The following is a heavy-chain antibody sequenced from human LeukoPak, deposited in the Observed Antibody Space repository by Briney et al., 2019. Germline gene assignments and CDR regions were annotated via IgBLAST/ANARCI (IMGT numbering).Heavy chain of an antibody. V-gene: IGHV1-24*01. CDR2: YDPEYGDT. CDR3: TAVSLLRGYDVLTFYSYPNYFDF. D-gene: IGHD3-9*01. Sequence: ASVKVSCKVSGYSFNDLSVHWVRQAPGKGLQWMGGYDPEYGDTIYAQNFQGRLTMTEDTSTATAFMEVSSLRSDDTAVYYCTAVSLLRGYDVLTFYSYPNYFDFWGQGTLVTVSS. CDR1: GYSFNDLS. J-gene: IGHJ4*02.